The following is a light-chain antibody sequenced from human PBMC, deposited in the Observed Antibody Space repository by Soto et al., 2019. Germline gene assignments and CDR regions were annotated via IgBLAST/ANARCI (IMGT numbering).Light chain of an antibody. CDR1: SSDVGSYNL. J-gene: IGLJ2*01. CDR2: SGT. CDR3: CSYAGSGTLV. V-gene: IGLV2-23*01. Sequence: QSALTQPASVSGSPGQSSTISCTGTSSDVGSYNLVSWYQQHPDKAPKLLISSGTKRPSGVSNRFSGSRSGNTASLTISGLQAEDEADYYCCSYAGSGTLVFGGGTKLTVL.